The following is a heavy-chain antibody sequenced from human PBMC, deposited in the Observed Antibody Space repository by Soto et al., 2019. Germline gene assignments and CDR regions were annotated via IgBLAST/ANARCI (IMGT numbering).Heavy chain of an antibody. D-gene: IGHD3-10*01. CDR2: MNQDGSGK. V-gene: IGHV3-7*04. CDR1: GFTFSNYY. CDR3: AGGSIRGPWRLY. Sequence: EVQLVESGGGLVQPGGSLRLSCTASGFTFSNYYMNWVRQAPGKGLEWVANMNQDGSGKSYVDSVKGRLTISRDNALNSLYLQMNSLRAEDTSVYYCAGGSIRGPWRLYWGQGTLVTVSS. J-gene: IGHJ4*02.